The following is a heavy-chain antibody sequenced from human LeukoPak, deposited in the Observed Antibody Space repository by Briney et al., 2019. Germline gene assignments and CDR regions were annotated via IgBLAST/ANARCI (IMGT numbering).Heavy chain of an antibody. J-gene: IGHJ6*02. D-gene: IGHD3-10*01. CDR1: GFTFSSYA. CDR2: ISGSGGIT. V-gene: IGHV3-23*01. CDR3: GKDYSGERYYYGIDV. Sequence: PGGSLRLSCAASGFTFSSYAMSWVRQAPGKGLEWVSAISGSGGITYYADSVKGRFTISRDNSKNTLYLQMNSLRAEATAVYYCGKDYSGERYYYGIDVWGQGTTVTVSS.